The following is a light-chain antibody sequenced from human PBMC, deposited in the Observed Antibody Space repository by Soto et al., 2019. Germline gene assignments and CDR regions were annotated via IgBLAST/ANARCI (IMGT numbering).Light chain of an antibody. CDR2: GAS. CDR1: QSISSSY. CDR3: QQHNSSPWT. V-gene: IGKV3-20*01. Sequence: EIVLTQSPATLSLSPGERATLSCRASQSISSSYLAIAWYQQKPGQPPRLLIYGASSRATGIPDRFSGSGSATDFTLTISRLEPEDFAVYYCQQHNSSPWTFGQGTRVEIK. J-gene: IGKJ1*01.